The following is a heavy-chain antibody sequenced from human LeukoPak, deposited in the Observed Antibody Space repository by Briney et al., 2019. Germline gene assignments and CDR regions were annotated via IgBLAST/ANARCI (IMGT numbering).Heavy chain of an antibody. D-gene: IGHD3-16*01. CDR3: AGGAGWLIDY. CDR2: IRQDGSEK. J-gene: IGHJ4*02. CDR1: GFSFGRHW. V-gene: IGHV3-7*03. Sequence: GGSLRLSCAASGFSFGRHWMNWVRQAPGKGLEWVANIRQDGSEKNYVDSVKGRFTISRDNAKNSLFLQMDSLRAEDTAVYYCAGGAGWLIDYWGQGTLVTVSS.